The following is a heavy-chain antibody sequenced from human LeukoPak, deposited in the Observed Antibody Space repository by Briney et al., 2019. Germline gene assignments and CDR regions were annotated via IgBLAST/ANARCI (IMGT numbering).Heavy chain of an antibody. CDR3: ARDRLPGIAAARGWFDP. J-gene: IGHJ5*02. D-gene: IGHD6-13*01. CDR2: IWYDRSNR. CDR1: GFTFSSYG. V-gene: IGHV3-33*01. Sequence: GGSLRLSCAASGFTFSSYGMHWVRQAPGKGLEWVAVIWYDRSNRYYADSVKGRFTISRDNSKNTLYLQMNSLRAEDTAVYYCARDRLPGIAAARGWFDPWGQGTLVTVSS.